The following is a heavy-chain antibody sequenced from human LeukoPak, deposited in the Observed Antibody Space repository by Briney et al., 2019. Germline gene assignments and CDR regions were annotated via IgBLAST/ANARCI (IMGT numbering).Heavy chain of an antibody. CDR2: ISGSGGGT. CDR1: GVTFSSYV. Sequence: GGSLRLSCEASGVTFSSYVMSWVRQAPGKGPEWVSGISGSGGGTYYADFVKGRFAISRDNSKDTLYLQMNSLRAEDSAVYYCVQEGPRGLAFDVWGQGTKVTVSS. J-gene: IGHJ3*01. V-gene: IGHV3-23*01. CDR3: VQEGPRGLAFDV.